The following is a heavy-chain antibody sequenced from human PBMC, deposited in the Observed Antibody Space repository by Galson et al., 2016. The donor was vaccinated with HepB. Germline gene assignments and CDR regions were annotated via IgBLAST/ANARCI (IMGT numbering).Heavy chain of an antibody. CDR2: TFSNDEK. D-gene: IGHD3-10*01. CDR1: GFSLSDAKMG. CDR3: ARSITGSYGPMFGS. V-gene: IGHV2-26*01. Sequence: PALVKPTQTLTLTCTVSGFSLSDAKMGVSWIRQPPGKALEWLAHTFSNDEKSYSISLKSRLAISKDTSKSQVVLTLTDVDPVDTATYYCARSITGSYGPMFGSWGQGTLVTVSS. J-gene: IGHJ4*02.